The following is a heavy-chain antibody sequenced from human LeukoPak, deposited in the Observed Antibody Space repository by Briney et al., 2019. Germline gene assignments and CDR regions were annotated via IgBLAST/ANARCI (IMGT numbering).Heavy chain of an antibody. D-gene: IGHD5-24*01. Sequence: ASVTVSCKTSGYTFNTYGLSWVRQAPGRGLEWMGWISAYNGDTKYAQKFQGRITMTTDAYTRTIYMELRSLRSDDTAVYYCARDSVAMSTIRDFGYWGQGTLVTVSS. CDR2: ISAYNGDT. J-gene: IGHJ4*02. CDR1: GYTFNTYG. CDR3: ARDSVAMSTIRDFGY. V-gene: IGHV1-18*01.